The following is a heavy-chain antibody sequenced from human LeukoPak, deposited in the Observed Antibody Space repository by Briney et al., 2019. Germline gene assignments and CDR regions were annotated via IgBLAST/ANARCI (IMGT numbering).Heavy chain of an antibody. CDR3: ARGRATPIAAAGPGAFDI. CDR1: GGSISSGGDY. Sequence: PSQTLSLTCTVSGGSISSGGDYCSLIRQHPGKGLEWIGYIYYTGTTYYNPSLKSRITISVDTSKNQFSLKLSSVTAADTAVYYCARGRATPIAAAGPGAFDIWGQGTMVTVSS. V-gene: IGHV4-31*03. J-gene: IGHJ3*02. CDR2: IYYTGTT. D-gene: IGHD6-13*01.